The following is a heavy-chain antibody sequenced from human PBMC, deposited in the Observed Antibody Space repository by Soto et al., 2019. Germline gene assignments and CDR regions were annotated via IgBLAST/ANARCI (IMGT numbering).Heavy chain of an antibody. CDR2: INSDGIST. CDR1: GFSFNSYW. CDR3: ARGQYSSSWYLDFDY. J-gene: IGHJ4*02. V-gene: IGHV3-74*01. D-gene: IGHD6-13*01. Sequence: PGGSLRLSCAASGFSFNSYWMHWVRQAPGKGLVWVSRINSDGISTSYADSVKGRLTISRDNAKNTLYLQMNSLRAEDTAVYYCARGQYSSSWYLDFDYWGQGTLVTVSS.